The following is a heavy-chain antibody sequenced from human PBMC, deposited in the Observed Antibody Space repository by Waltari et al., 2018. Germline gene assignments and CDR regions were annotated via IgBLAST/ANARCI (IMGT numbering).Heavy chain of an antibody. CDR2: IYSGGRT. CDR1: GFTVSSNY. Sequence: EVQLVESGGGLIQPGGSLRLSCAASGFTVSSNYMSWVRQAPGKGLGWVSVIYSGGRTYYADSVKGRFTISRENSKNTLYLQMNSLRAEDTAVYYCARVRSSSGSDYWGQGTLVTVSS. CDR3: ARVRSSSGSDY. J-gene: IGHJ4*02. D-gene: IGHD6-6*01. V-gene: IGHV3-53*01.